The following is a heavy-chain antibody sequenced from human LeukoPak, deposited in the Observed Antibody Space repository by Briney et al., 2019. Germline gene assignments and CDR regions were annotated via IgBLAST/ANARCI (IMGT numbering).Heavy chain of an antibody. CDR1: GFTFNSYG. J-gene: IGHJ4*02. CDR2: ISYYGSNK. V-gene: IGHV3-30*18. Sequence: PWGSLRLSCAASGFTFNSYGMHWVRQGPGKGLELVAVISYYGSNKYYADSVKGRFTISRDNSKTTLYLQMNSLRAEDTAVYYCAKDSFRGSYYFDYWGQGTLVTVSS. D-gene: IGHD1-26*01. CDR3: AKDSFRGSYYFDY.